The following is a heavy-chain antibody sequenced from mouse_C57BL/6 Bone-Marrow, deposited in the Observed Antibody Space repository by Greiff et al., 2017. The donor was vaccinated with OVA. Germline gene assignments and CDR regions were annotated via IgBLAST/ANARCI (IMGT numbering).Heavy chain of an antibody. J-gene: IGHJ4*01. Sequence: MLVESGGDLVKPGGSLKLSCAASGFTFSSYGMSWVRQTPDKRLEWVATISSGGSYTYYPDSVKGRFTISRDNAKNTLYLQMSSRKSEDTAMYYCARHALYYSNYVYYAMDYWGQGTSVTVSS. D-gene: IGHD2-5*01. CDR2: ISSGGSYT. CDR1: GFTFSSYG. CDR3: ARHALYYSNYVYYAMDY. V-gene: IGHV5-6*02.